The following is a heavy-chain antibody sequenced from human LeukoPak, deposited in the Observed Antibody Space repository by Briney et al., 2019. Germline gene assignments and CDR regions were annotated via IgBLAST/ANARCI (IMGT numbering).Heavy chain of an antibody. CDR2: IRYDGSNK. Sequence: QPGGSLRLSCAASGFTFSSYGMHWVRQAPGKGLEWVAFIRYDGSNKYYADSVRGRFTISRDNSKNTLYLQMNSLRAEDTAVYYCARGQHRVDYSNDGFDIWGQGTMVTVSS. CDR3: ARGQHRVDYSNDGFDI. J-gene: IGHJ3*02. V-gene: IGHV3-30*02. CDR1: GFTFSSYG. D-gene: IGHD2-2*01.